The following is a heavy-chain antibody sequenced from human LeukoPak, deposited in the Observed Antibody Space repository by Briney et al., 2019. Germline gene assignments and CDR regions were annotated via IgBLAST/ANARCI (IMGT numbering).Heavy chain of an antibody. D-gene: IGHD2-2*01. Sequence: ASVKVSCKTSGYTFTGYYIHWVRQAPGQGLEWMGWINPNSGGTNYAQKFQGRVTMTRATSISTAYTELSRLRSDDTAVYYCTRDHCTSINCYEYNYYGMDVWGQGTTVTVSS. CDR2: INPNSGGT. CDR3: TRDHCTSINCYEYNYYGMDV. CDR1: GYTFTGYY. J-gene: IGHJ6*02. V-gene: IGHV1-2*02.